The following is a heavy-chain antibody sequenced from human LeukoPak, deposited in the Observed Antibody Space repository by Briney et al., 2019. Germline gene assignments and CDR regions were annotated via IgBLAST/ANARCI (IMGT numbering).Heavy chain of an antibody. CDR3: ARGGNTLTYYYDSSGYYPSGDY. CDR2: INPSGGST. Sequence: GASVKVSCKASGYTFTSYGISWVRQAPGQGLEWMGIINPSGGSTSYAQKFQGRVTMTRDTSTSTVYMELSSLRSEDTAVYFCARGGNTLTYYYDSSGYYPSGDYWGQGTLVTVSS. V-gene: IGHV1-46*01. D-gene: IGHD3-22*01. J-gene: IGHJ4*02. CDR1: GYTFTSYG.